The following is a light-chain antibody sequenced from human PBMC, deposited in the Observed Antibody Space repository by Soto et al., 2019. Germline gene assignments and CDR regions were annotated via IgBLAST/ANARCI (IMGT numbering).Light chain of an antibody. CDR1: SSDVGGYNY. CDR3: SSYTTSSTHWV. V-gene: IGLV2-14*01. J-gene: IGLJ3*02. CDR2: EVS. Sequence: QSVLTQPASVSGSPGQSITISCTGTSSDVGGYNYVSWYQQHPDKAPKLMIYEVSNRPSGFSNRFSGSKSGNTASLTISGLQAEDEADYYCSSYTTSSTHWVFGGGTKVTVL.